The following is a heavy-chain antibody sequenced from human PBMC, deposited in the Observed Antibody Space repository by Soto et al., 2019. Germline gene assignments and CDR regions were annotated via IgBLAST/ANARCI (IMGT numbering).Heavy chain of an antibody. CDR1: GFTFSSYS. CDR3: ARDKQQLVRN. Sequence: GGSLRLSCAASGFTFSSYSMNWVRQAPGKGLEWVSSISSSSSYIYYADSVKGRFTISRDNAKNSLYLQMNSLRAEDTDVYYCARDKQQLVRNWGQGTLVTVSS. J-gene: IGHJ4*02. D-gene: IGHD6-13*01. CDR2: ISSSSSYI. V-gene: IGHV3-21*01.